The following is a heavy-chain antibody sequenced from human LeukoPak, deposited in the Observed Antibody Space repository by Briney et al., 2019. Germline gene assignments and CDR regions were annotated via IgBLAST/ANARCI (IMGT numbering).Heavy chain of an antibody. CDR1: GFTFSSYW. CDR2: MKQDGSEI. D-gene: IGHD3-16*02. J-gene: IGHJ4*02. Sequence: GGSLRLSCAASGFTFSSYWMSWVRQAPGKGLEWVAYMKQDGSEIYYVDSVKGRFTISRDNANNSLYLQMNSLRAEDTALYYCARGVYQFDYWGQGTLVTVSS. CDR3: ARGVYQFDY. V-gene: IGHV3-7*01.